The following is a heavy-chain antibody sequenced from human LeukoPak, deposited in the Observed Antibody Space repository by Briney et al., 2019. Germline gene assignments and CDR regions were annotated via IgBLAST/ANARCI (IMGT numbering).Heavy chain of an antibody. V-gene: IGHV4-4*07. Sequence: TSETLSLTCTVSGGSISSYYWSWIRQPAGKGLEWIGRIYTSGSTNYNPSLKSRVTMSVDTSKNQFSLKLSSVTAADTAVYYCARELREVAGRYYFDYWGQGTLVTVSS. CDR3: ARELREVAGRYYFDY. D-gene: IGHD6-19*01. CDR2: IYTSGST. J-gene: IGHJ4*02. CDR1: GGSISSYY.